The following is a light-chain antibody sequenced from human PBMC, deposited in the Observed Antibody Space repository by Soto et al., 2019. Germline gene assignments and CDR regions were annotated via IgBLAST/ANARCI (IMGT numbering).Light chain of an antibody. CDR1: QSVSSNY. CDR3: QQYGILPPCT. CDR2: GAS. Sequence: EIVVTQSTGTLSLSLGEGATLSCRASQSVSSNYLAWYQQKPGQAPRLLIYGASSRATGIPDRFSGSGSGTDFTLTISSLEPGDFAVYYCQQYGILPPCTFGQGTKVDIK. J-gene: IGKJ1*01. V-gene: IGKV3-20*01.